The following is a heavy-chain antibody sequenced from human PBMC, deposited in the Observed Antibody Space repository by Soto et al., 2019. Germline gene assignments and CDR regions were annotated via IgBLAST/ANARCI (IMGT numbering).Heavy chain of an antibody. V-gene: IGHV1-46*01. CDR3: ARGPEDSDVPRWDY. CDR2: INLRGGTT. D-gene: IGHD1-26*01. CDR1: GYNFSQYY. Sequence: QVQLMQSGAEVRKPGASVRLSCETSGYNFSQYYIHWVRQAPGQGLGWMGIINLRGGTTEYAHKFRGRVTVTGDTSTKTAYMELRSLRSEDTAMYFCARGPEDSDVPRWDYWGQGTLVTVSS. J-gene: IGHJ4*02.